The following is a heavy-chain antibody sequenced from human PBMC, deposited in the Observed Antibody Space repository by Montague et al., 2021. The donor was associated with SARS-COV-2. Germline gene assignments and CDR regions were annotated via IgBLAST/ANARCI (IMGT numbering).Heavy chain of an antibody. Sequence: SLRLSCAASGFTFNNYGIHWVRQAPGKGLEWVAVISYEGSQKLFSDSVKGRFAISRDSAQRTVFLQMNSLRVDDTAVYHCAKASEVFWLGQFARDAFDIWGQGTTVVVSS. J-gene: IGHJ3*02. CDR3: AKASEVFWLGQFARDAFDI. D-gene: IGHD3-10*01. CDR1: GFTFNNYG. V-gene: IGHV3-30*18. CDR2: ISYEGSQK.